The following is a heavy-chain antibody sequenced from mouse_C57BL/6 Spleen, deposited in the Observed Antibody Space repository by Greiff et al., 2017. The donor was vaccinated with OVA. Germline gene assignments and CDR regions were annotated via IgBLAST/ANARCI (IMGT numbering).Heavy chain of an antibody. Sequence: QVQLQQPGAELVKPGASVKLSCKASGYTFTSYWMHWVKQRPGRGLEWIGRIDPNSGGTKYNEKFKSKATLTVDKPSSTAYMQLISLTSEDSAVYYCARGWSNYEAWFAYWGQGTLVTVSA. CDR3: ARGWSNYEAWFAY. J-gene: IGHJ3*01. CDR1: GYTFTSYW. D-gene: IGHD2-5*01. V-gene: IGHV1-72*01. CDR2: IDPNSGGT.